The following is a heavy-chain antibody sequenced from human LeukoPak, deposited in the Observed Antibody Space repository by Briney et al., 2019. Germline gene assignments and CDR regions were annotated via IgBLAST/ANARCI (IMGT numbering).Heavy chain of an antibody. J-gene: IGHJ2*01. D-gene: IGHD3-22*01. Sequence: GRSLRLSCAASGFTFSNYAMHWVRQAPGKGLEWVAGISYDGSNKYYADSVKGRFTISRDNIKNTLYLQMDSLRAEDTALYYCARPCASGYPTPNYFDLWGRGTLVTVSS. V-gene: IGHV3-30*04. CDR3: ARPCASGYPTPNYFDL. CDR1: GFTFSNYA. CDR2: ISYDGSNK.